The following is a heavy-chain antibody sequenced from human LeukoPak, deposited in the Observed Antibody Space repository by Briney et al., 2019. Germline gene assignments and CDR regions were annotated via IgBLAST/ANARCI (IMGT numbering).Heavy chain of an antibody. V-gene: IGHV3-23*01. CDR1: GFTFSSYE. D-gene: IGHD6-19*01. J-gene: IGHJ4*02. CDR2: ISGSGGST. Sequence: GGSLRLSCAASGFTFSSYEMNWVRQAPGKGLEWVSAISGSGGSTYYADSVKGRFTISRDNSKNTLYLQMNSLRAEDTAVYYCAKDIWQWLMGYFDYWGQGTLVTVSS. CDR3: AKDIWQWLMGYFDY.